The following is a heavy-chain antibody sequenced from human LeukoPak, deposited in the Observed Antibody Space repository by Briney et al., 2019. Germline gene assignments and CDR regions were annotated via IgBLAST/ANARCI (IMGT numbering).Heavy chain of an antibody. D-gene: IGHD6-19*01. CDR2: MNPNSGNT. CDR1: GYTFTSYD. Sequence: ASVKVSCKASGYTFTSYDINWVRQATGQGLEWMGWMNPNSGNTGYAQKFQGRATMTRDTSISTAYMELSRLRSDDTAVYYCAREESSGWYLYWGQGTLVTVSS. J-gene: IGHJ4*02. CDR3: AREESSGWYLY. V-gene: IGHV1-8*01.